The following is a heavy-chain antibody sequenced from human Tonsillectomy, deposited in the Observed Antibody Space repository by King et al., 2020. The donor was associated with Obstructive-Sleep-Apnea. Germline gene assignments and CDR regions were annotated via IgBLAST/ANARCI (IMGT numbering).Heavy chain of an antibody. J-gene: IGHJ4*02. D-gene: IGHD1-1*01. Sequence: VQLVESGGGVVQPGRSLRLSCAASGFTFSTYGMHWVRQAPGKGLEWVAVISFDGSDKYHAYSVKGRFTITRDNSKNTLYLQMNSLRVEDTAVYYCAKAEWIQLGHALDYWGQGTLVTVSS. CDR1: GFTFSTYG. V-gene: IGHV3-30*18. CDR2: ISFDGSDK. CDR3: AKAEWIQLGHALDY.